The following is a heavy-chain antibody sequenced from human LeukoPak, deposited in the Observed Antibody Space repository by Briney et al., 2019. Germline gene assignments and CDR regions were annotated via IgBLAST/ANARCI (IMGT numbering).Heavy chain of an antibody. Sequence: ASVKVSCKASGGTFSSYAISWVRQAPGQGLEWMGGIIPIFGTANYAQKFQGRVTMTRDTSISTAYMELSRLRSDDTAVYYCARDYYDSSGSTPGYWGQGTLVTVSS. V-gene: IGHV1-69*05. D-gene: IGHD3-22*01. CDR2: IIPIFGTA. CDR1: GGTFSSYA. CDR3: ARDYYDSSGSTPGY. J-gene: IGHJ4*02.